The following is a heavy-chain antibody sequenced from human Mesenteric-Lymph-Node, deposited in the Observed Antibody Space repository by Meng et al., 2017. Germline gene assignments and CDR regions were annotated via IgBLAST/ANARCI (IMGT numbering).Heavy chain of an antibody. CDR2: IYHSGST. V-gene: IGHV4-4*02. J-gene: IGHJ5*02. CDR1: GGSISSINW. D-gene: IGHD6-13*01. CDR3: ARVAAAGNEWFDP. Sequence: LTESGPGLVKPAEPLSPPCAVSGGSISSINWWTWVRQPPGKGLEWIGEIYHSGSTNYNPSLKSRVTISVDKSKNQFSLKLSSVTAADTAVYYCARVAAAGNEWFDPWGQGTLVTVSS.